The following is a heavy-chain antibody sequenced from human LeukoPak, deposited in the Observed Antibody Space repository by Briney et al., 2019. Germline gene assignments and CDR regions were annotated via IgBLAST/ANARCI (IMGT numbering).Heavy chain of an antibody. J-gene: IGHJ4*02. CDR3: ARDVGRLVIVGATGHFDY. CDR2: INPNSGGT. D-gene: IGHD1-26*01. CDR1: GYTFTAYY. V-gene: IGHV1-2*02. Sequence: GASVKVSCKASGYTFTAYYMHWVRQAPGQGLEWMGWINPNSGGTNYAQKFQGRVTMTRDTFISTAYMELSRLRSDDTAVYYCARDVGRLVIVGATGHFDYWGQGTLVTVSS.